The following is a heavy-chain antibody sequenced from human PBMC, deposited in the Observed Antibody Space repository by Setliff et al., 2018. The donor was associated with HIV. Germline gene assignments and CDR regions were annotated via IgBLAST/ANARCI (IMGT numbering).Heavy chain of an antibody. Sequence: GGSIKSSSYYWGWIRQPPGKGLEWIGSIYYSGNTYYNPSLKSRVTISTDTSRNQFSLRLSSVTAADTAIYYCARVPTSSWYVTTQRTKEYFHHWGQGTLVTVSS. CDR3: ARVPTSSWYVTTQRTKEYFHH. D-gene: IGHD6-13*01. CDR1: GGSIKSSSYY. CDR2: IYYSGNT. V-gene: IGHV4-39*07. J-gene: IGHJ1*01.